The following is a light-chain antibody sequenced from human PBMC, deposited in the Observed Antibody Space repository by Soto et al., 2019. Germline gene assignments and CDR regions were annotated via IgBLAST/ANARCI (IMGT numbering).Light chain of an antibody. Sequence: PRWATVYPGQSVTISRTGTSSDVGAYIFVSWYQQHPGKAPKLLIYDVNRRPPGVPDRFFGSKSGNTASLTVSGLQAEDEADYYCVSFAGGTYVFGPGTRSPS. V-gene: IGLV2-8*01. CDR2: DVN. CDR1: SSDVGAYIF. CDR3: VSFAGGTYV. J-gene: IGLJ1*01.